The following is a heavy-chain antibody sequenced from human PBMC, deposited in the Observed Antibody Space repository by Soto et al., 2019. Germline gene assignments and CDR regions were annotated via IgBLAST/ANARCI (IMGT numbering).Heavy chain of an antibody. CDR2: ISSNGSYK. J-gene: IGHJ5*02. V-gene: IGHV3-21*01. D-gene: IGHD3-22*01. CDR3: AKDIYSDYYDSSGYYPGFDP. CDR1: GFTFSSYS. Sequence: GGSLRLSCAASGFTFSSYSMNWVRQAPGKGLEWVSSISSNGSYKYYADSVKGRFTISRDNSKNTLYLQMNSLRAEDTAVYYCAKDIYSDYYDSSGYYPGFDPWGQGTLVTVSS.